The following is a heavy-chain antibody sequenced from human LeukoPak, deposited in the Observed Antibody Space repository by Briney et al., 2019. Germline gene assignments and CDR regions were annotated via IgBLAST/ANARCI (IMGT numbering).Heavy chain of an antibody. V-gene: IGHV1-2*02. J-gene: IGHJ4*02. CDR3: ARGSPPRRNYDSRGYYSYYFDY. CDR2: INPNSGVT. CDR1: GYTFTDYY. Sequence: ASVKVSCKASGYTFTDYYMHWVRQAPGQGLEWMGWINPNSGVTMYAQNFQGRVTMTRDTSISTAYMDLSRLRSDDTAVYYCARGSPPRRNYDSRGYYSYYFDYWGQGTLVTVSS. D-gene: IGHD3-22*01.